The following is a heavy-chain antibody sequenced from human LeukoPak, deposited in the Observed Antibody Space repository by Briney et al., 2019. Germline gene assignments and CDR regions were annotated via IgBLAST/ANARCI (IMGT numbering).Heavy chain of an antibody. D-gene: IGHD6-13*01. CDR3: ARGYSSWDHYDY. Sequence: ASVKVSCKASGYTFTSYDINWVRRATGQGLEWMGWMNPNSGNTGYAQKFQGRVTITKNTSISTAYMELSSLRSEDTAVYYCARGYSSWDHYDYWGQGTLVTVSS. CDR2: MNPNSGNT. CDR1: GYTFTSYD. V-gene: IGHV1-8*03. J-gene: IGHJ4*02.